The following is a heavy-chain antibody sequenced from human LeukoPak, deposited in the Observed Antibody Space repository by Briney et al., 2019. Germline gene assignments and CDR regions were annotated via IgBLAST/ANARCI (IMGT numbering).Heavy chain of an antibody. V-gene: IGHV1-18*01. J-gene: IGHJ4*02. Sequence: ASVKVSCKASDHTFSTYVISWVRQAPGQGPEWMGWISPYKGNAIYAQKLQGRVTMTTDTSTGTAYMELRSLTSDDTAVYYCATAQDYGVYVLGYFDYWGQGTLVTVSS. CDR2: ISPYKGNA. D-gene: IGHD4-17*01. CDR1: DHTFSTYV. CDR3: ATAQDYGVYVLGYFDY.